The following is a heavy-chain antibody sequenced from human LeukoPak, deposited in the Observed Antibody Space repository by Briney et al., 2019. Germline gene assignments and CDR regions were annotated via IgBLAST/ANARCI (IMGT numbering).Heavy chain of an antibody. CDR1: GFTFSSYG. D-gene: IGHD2-21*01. V-gene: IGHV3-33*01. J-gene: IGHJ4*02. CDR2: IWYDGSNK. Sequence: GGSLRLSCAASGFTFSSYGMHWVRQAPGKGLEWVAVIWYDGSNKYYAGSVKGRFTISRDNSKNTLYLQMNSLRAEDTAVYYCARDFEAYCGGGLDYWGQGTLVTVSS. CDR3: ARDFEAYCGGGLDY.